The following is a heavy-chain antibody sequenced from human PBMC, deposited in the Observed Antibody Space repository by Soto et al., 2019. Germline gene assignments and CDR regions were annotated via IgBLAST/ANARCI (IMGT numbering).Heavy chain of an antibody. Sequence: QVQLVQSGAEEKKPGASVKVSCKASGYTFTSYAMHWVRQAPGQRLEWMGWINAGNGNTKYSQKXQXSXTFXRDTSASTAYMELSSLRSEDTAVYYCARDVAAADYWGQGTLVTVSS. CDR3: ARDVAAADY. CDR2: INAGNGNT. CDR1: GYTFTSYA. D-gene: IGHD6-13*01. J-gene: IGHJ4*02. V-gene: IGHV1-3*05.